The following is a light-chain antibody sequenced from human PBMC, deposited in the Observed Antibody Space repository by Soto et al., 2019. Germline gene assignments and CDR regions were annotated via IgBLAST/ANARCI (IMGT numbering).Light chain of an antibody. V-gene: IGKV1-39*01. CDR1: QSISSY. Sequence: DIQMTQSPSSLSASVGDRVTITCRASQSISSYLNWYQQKPGKAPKLLIYAASSLQSGVPSRFSGSGSGTDFTLTISSLQPEDFATYYCQQRYSTLWTFGQGTKGQIK. CDR2: AAS. J-gene: IGKJ1*01. CDR3: QQRYSTLWT.